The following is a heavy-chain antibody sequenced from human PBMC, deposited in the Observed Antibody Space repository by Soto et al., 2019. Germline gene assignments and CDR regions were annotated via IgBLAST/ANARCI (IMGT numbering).Heavy chain of an antibody. Sequence: PSETLSLTCAVSGYSISSGYYWGWIRQTPGKGLEWIASIYHSGSTYYNPSLKSRVTISVDTSKNQFSLKLTSVTAEDTAVYYCARGEATVTPGWFDPWGQGIMVTVSS. CDR2: IYHSGST. J-gene: IGHJ5*02. D-gene: IGHD4-17*01. V-gene: IGHV4-38-2*01. CDR3: ARGEATVTPGWFDP. CDR1: GYSISSGYY.